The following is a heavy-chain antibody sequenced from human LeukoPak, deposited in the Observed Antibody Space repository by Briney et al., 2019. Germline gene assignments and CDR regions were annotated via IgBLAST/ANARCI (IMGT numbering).Heavy chain of an antibody. J-gene: IGHJ4*02. V-gene: IGHV1-2*02. D-gene: IGHD2-2*01. CDR3: ARGAWGLVTPAAHFDY. Sequence: ASVRVSCKGSGYTFTGYYIHWVRQAPGQGLEWMGWTNPNSDATNSAREFQGRVTMTSDTSINTAYMELTRLRSDDTAVYYCARGAWGLVTPAAHFDYWGQGTLVTVSS. CDR2: TNPNSDAT. CDR1: GYTFTGYY.